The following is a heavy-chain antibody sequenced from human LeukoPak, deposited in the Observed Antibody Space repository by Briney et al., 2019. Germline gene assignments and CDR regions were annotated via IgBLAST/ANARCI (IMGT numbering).Heavy chain of an antibody. CDR1: GGSFSGYY. Sequence: SETLSLTCAVYGGSFSGYYWSWIRQPPGKGLEWIGEINHSGSTNYNPSLKSRVTISVDTSKNQFFLKLGSVTAADTAVYYCARGRLPTWAPVGDYYYGMDVWGQGTTVTVSS. J-gene: IGHJ6*02. CDR3: ARGRLPTWAPVGDYYYGMDV. D-gene: IGHD3-10*01. V-gene: IGHV4-34*01. CDR2: INHSGST.